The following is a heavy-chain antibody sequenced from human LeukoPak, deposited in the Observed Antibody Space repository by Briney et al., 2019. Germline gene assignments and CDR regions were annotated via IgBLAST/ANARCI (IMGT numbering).Heavy chain of an antibody. V-gene: IGHV3-74*01. CDR1: GFTFSTYC. D-gene: IGHD3-3*01. CDR3: AKRYYDFPLDY. Sequence: GSLRLSCAASGFTFSTYCVHWVRQAPGNGLLWVSRINPDGSGTHYADSVKGRFTISRDNSKNTLYLQINNPRVEDTAVYYCAKRYYDFPLDYWGQGTLVTVSS. CDR2: INPDGSGT. J-gene: IGHJ4*02.